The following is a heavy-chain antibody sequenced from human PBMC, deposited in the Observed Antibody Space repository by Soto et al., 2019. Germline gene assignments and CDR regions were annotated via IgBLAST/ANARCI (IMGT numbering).Heavy chain of an antibody. J-gene: IGHJ6*02. CDR2: IYYSGST. V-gene: IGHV4-39*01. Sequence: SETLSLTCTVSGGSISSSSYYWGWIRQPPGKGLEWIGSIYYSGSTYYNPSLKSRVTISVDTSKNQFSLKLSSVTAADTAVYYCARQDAGTSYYYYGMDVWGQGTTVTV. CDR1: GGSISSSSYY. D-gene: IGHD1-7*01. CDR3: ARQDAGTSYYYYGMDV.